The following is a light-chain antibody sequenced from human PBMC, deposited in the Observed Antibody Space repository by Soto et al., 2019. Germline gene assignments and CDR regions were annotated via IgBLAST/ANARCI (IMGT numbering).Light chain of an antibody. V-gene: IGLV2-23*02. Sequence: QSVLTQPASVSGSTGQSITISCTGASSDVGSYNLVSLYQQLPGNAPKLMIYEVSKRPSGVSNRFSGSKSGNTASLTISGLQAEDEADYYCCSYAGSSSYVFGTGTKVTVL. J-gene: IGLJ1*01. CDR2: EVS. CDR1: SSDVGSYNL. CDR3: CSYAGSSSYV.